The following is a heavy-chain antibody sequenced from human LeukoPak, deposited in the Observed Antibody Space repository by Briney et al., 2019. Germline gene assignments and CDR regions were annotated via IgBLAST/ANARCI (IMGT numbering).Heavy chain of an antibody. CDR3: TTDPDYYDSSPPGAFDI. J-gene: IGHJ3*02. CDR2: IKSKTDGGTT. D-gene: IGHD3-22*01. CDR1: GFTFSNAW. V-gene: IGHV3-15*01. Sequence: PGGSLRLSCAASGFTFSNAWMSWVRQAPGKGLEWVGCIKSKTDGGTTDYAAPVKGRFTISRDDSKNTLYLQMNSLKTEDTAVYYCTTDPDYYDSSPPGAFDIWGQGTMVTVSS.